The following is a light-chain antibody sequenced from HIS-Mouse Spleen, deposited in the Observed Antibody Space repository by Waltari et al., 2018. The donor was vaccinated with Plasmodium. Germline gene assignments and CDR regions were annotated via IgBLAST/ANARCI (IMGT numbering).Light chain of an antibody. CDR3: NSRDSSGTHGV. CDR2: GKN. Sequence: SSELTQYPAVSVALGQTVRITCQGDSLRSNYASWYQQKPGQAPVLVIYGKNNRPSGIPDRFSGSSSGNTASLTITGAQAEDEADYYCNSRDSSGTHGVFGGGTKLTVL. V-gene: IGLV3-19*01. CDR1: SLRSNY. J-gene: IGLJ2*01.